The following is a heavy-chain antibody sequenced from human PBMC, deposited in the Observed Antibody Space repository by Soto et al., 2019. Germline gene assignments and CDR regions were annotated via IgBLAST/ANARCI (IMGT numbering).Heavy chain of an antibody. V-gene: IGHV1-58*02. CDR3: AAGRTGXSYYGMDV. J-gene: IGHJ6*02. D-gene: IGHD2-2*01. CDR1: GGTFSSYA. Sequence: GASVKVSCKASGGTFSSYAISWVRQAPGQGLEWIGWIVAGSGNTNYAQKFQERVTITRDMSTSTAYMVLSSLRSDDTAVYYCAAGRTGXSYYGMDVWGQGTTVIVSS. CDR2: IVAGSGNT.